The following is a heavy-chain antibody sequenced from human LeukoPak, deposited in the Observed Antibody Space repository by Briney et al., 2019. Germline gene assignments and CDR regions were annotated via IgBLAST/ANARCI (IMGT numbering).Heavy chain of an antibody. Sequence: SETLSLTCAVYGGSFSGYYWSWIRQPPGKGLEWIREINHSGSNNYNPSLKSRVTISVDTSKNQFSLKLNSVTAADTAVYYCARRFRGSYSCGGVSWFDPWGQGTLVTVSS. CDR2: INHSGSN. V-gene: IGHV4-34*01. CDR3: ARRFRGSYSCGGVSWFDP. CDR1: GGSFSGYY. J-gene: IGHJ5*02. D-gene: IGHD1-26*01.